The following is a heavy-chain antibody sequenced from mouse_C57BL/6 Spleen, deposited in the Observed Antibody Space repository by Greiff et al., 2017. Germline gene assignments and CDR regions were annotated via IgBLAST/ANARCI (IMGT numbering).Heavy chain of an antibody. Sequence: DVKLVESEGGLVQPGSSMKLSCTASGFTFSDYYMAWVRQVPEKGLEWVANINYDGSSTYYLDSLKSRFIISRDNAKNILYLQMSSLKSEDTATYYCAREGGTTVSYYFDYWGQGTTLTVSS. V-gene: IGHV5-16*01. CDR3: AREGGTTVSYYFDY. CDR2: INYDGSST. D-gene: IGHD1-1*01. CDR1: GFTFSDYY. J-gene: IGHJ2*01.